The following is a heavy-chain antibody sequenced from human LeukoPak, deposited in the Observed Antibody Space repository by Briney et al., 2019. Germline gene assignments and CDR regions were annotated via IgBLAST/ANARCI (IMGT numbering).Heavy chain of an antibody. CDR1: GYTLTELS. CDR3: ATGPYTVARRYFDY. J-gene: IGHJ4*02. V-gene: IGHV1-24*01. CDR2: FDPEDGET. Sequence: GASVKVSCKVSGYTLTELSMHWVRQAPGKGLEWMGGFDPEDGETVYAQKFQGRVTMTEDTSTDTAYMELSSLRSEDTAVYYCATGPYTVARRYFDYWGQGTLVTVSS. D-gene: IGHD4-23*01.